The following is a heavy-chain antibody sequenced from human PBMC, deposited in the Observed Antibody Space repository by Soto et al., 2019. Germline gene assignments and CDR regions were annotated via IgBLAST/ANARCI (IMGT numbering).Heavy chain of an antibody. CDR3: ASQWGYCTNGVCYNWFDP. J-gene: IGHJ5*02. D-gene: IGHD2-8*01. V-gene: IGHV1-8*01. CDR1: GYTFTSYD. CDR2: MNPNSGNT. Sequence: QVQLVQSGAEVKKPGASVKVSFKASGYTFTSYDINWVRQATGQGLEWMGWMNPNSGNTGYAQKFQGRVTMTRNTSISTAYMELSSLRSEDTAVYYCASQWGYCTNGVCYNWFDPWGQGTLVTVSS.